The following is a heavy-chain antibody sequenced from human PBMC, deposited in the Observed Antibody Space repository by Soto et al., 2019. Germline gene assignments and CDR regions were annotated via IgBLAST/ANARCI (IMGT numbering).Heavy chain of an antibody. CDR3: ARCVRFFGTKKEYYYGMDA. V-gene: IGHV3-21*01. CDR1: GFIFTDYV. Sequence: PGGSLRLSCAASGFIFTDYVINWVRQFPGKGLEWVASISTASSYIYYADSLKGRISISRDNARNSVYLHMNNLRVEDTAVYYCARCVRFFGTKKEYYYGMDAWGQGTTVTVSS. CDR2: ISTASSYI. D-gene: IGHD3-3*01. J-gene: IGHJ6*02.